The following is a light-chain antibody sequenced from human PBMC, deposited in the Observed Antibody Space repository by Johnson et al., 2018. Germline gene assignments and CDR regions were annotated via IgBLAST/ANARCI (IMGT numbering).Light chain of an antibody. J-gene: IGLJ1*01. CDR2: ENN. CDR3: GTWASSLSAGNG. CDR1: SSNIGNNY. V-gene: IGLV1-51*02. Sequence: QSVLTQPPSVSAAPGQKVTISCSGSSSNIGNNYVSWYQQLPGTAPKLLIYENNKRPSGIPDRFSGSKSGTSATLGITGLQTGDEADYYCGTWASSLSAGNGSGTGTKVTVL.